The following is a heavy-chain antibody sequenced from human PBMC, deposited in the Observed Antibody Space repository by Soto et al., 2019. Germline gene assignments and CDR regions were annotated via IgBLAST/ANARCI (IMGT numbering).Heavy chain of an antibody. J-gene: IGHJ4*02. CDR3: ARGDSPYYGDYVDY. CDR1: GYTFTSYA. CDR2: INAGNGNT. V-gene: IGHV1-3*01. Sequence: ASVKVSCKASGYTFTSYAMHWVRQAPGQRLEWMGWINAGNGNTKYSQKFQGRVTITRDTSASTAYMELSSLRSEDTAVYYCARGDSPYYGDYVDYWGQGTLVTVSS. D-gene: IGHD4-17*01.